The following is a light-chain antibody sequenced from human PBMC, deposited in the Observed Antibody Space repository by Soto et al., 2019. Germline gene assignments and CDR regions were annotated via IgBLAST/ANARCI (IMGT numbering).Light chain of an antibody. CDR1: QTFSNSF. CDR2: GAS. Sequence: EIILDKSLDTLSLSRKERSNLXSMASQTFSNSFLSWCQQIPGQAPRLLIYGASMRATGIPDRFSGSGSGTDFTLTISRLEPEDFAVYYCQQGGILSTFGQGTRLEI. CDR3: QQGGILST. J-gene: IGKJ5*01. V-gene: IGKV3D-20*02.